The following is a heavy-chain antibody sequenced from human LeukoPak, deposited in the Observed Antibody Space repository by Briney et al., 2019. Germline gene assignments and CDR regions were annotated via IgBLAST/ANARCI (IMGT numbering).Heavy chain of an antibody. Sequence: GGSQRLSCAASGFTVSRKYMSWVRQAPGKGLEWVSVIYGGGTTYYADSVKGRFTISRDSSKNILYLQMNSLRAEDTAVYFCASRPSGDYPYFDYWGQGTLVTVSS. D-gene: IGHD4-17*01. CDR3: ASRPSGDYPYFDY. CDR2: IYGGGTT. CDR1: GFTVSRKY. V-gene: IGHV3-53*01. J-gene: IGHJ4*02.